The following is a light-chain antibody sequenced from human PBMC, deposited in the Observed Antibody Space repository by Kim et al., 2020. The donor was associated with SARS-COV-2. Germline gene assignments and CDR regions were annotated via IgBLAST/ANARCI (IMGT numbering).Light chain of an antibody. J-gene: IGKJ4*01. CDR2: GAS. CDR3: QHYGTSPLT. Sequence: SPGERATVSCRASQSVSNNYLAWYQQKPGQPPGLLIYGASSRAAGVPDRFSGSGSETDFILTISRLDPEDFAVYYCQHYGTSPLTFGGGTKVDIK. CDR1: QSVSNNY. V-gene: IGKV3-20*01.